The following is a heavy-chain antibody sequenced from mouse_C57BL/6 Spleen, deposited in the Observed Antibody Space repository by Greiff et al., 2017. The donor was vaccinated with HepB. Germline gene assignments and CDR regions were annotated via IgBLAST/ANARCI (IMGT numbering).Heavy chain of an antibody. Sequence: QVQLQQSGPELVKPGASVKISCKASGYAFSSSWMNWVKQRPGKGLEWIGRIYPGDGDTNYNGKFKGKATLTADKSSSTAYMQLSSLTSEDSAVYFCARADFYYSNYGWYFDVWGTGTTVTVSS. CDR3: ARADFYYSNYGWYFDV. D-gene: IGHD2-5*01. V-gene: IGHV1-82*01. CDR1: GYAFSSSW. J-gene: IGHJ1*03. CDR2: IYPGDGDT.